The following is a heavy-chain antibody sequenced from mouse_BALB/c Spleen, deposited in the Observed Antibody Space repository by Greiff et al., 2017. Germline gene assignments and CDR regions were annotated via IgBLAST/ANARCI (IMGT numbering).Heavy chain of an antibody. D-gene: IGHD2-4*01. CDR1: GFTFSDYG. CDR2: ISNLAYSI. V-gene: IGHV5-15*02. CDR3: ARRGYYDYDGYWYFDV. J-gene: IGHJ1*01. Sequence: EVQRVESGGGLVQPGGSRKLSCAASGFTFSDYGMAWVRQAPGKGPAWVAFISNLAYSIYYADTVTGRFTISRENAKNTLYLEMSSLRSEDTAMYYCARRGYYDYDGYWYFDVWGAGTTVTVSS.